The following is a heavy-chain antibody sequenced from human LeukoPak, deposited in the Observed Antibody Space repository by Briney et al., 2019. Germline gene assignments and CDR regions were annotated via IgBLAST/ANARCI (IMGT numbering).Heavy chain of an antibody. D-gene: IGHD6-19*01. CDR3: ARAVAGTGFPRDY. CDR2: ISSSSSYT. J-gene: IGHJ4*02. V-gene: IGHV3-21*05. Sequence: GGSLRLSCAASGFTFSNYNMNWVRQAPGKGLEWVSYISSSSSYTNYADSVKGRSTISRDNAKNSLYLQMNSLRAEDTAVYYCARAVAGTGFPRDYWGQGTLVTVSS. CDR1: GFTFSNYN.